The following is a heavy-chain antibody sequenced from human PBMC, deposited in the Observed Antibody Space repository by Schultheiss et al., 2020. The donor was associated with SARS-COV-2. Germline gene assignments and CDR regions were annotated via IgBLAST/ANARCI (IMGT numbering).Heavy chain of an antibody. J-gene: IGHJ6*02. D-gene: IGHD2-2*01. CDR2: INYSGST. CDR1: GGSINSGGYY. CDR3: ARGVHGVVPGPLGLGPWYYYYGVDV. Sequence: SETLSLTCTVSGGSINSGGYYWSWIRQHPGRGLEWIGYINYSGSTYYNPSLKSRVTISVDTSKNQFSLNLGSVTAADTAVYYCARGVHGVVPGPLGLGPWYYYYGVDVWGQGTTVTVSS. V-gene: IGHV4-31*03.